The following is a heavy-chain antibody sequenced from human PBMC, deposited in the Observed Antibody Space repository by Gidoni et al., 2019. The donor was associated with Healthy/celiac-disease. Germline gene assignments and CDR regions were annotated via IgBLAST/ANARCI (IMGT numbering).Heavy chain of an antibody. V-gene: IGHV1-69*09. CDR3: ARSIVVATPYFDY. CDR2: IIPILGIA. CDR1: GGTCSSYA. Sequence: QVQLVQSGAEVKKPGSSVKVSCKASGGTCSSYAISWVRQAPGQGLEWMGRIIPILGIANYAQKFQGRVTITADKSTSTAYMELSSLRSEDTAVYYCARSIVVATPYFDYWGQGTLVTVSS. D-gene: IGHD3-22*01. J-gene: IGHJ4*02.